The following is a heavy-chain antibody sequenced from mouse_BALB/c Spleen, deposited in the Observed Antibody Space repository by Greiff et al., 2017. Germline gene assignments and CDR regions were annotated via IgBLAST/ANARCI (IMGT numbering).Heavy chain of an antibody. V-gene: IGHV5-17*02. D-gene: IGHD2-10*01. J-gene: IGHJ4*01. CDR3: ARTYYGNYYYYAMDY. CDR1: GFTFSSFG. CDR2: ISSGSSTI. Sequence: EVQLVESGGGLVQPGGSRKLSCAASGFTFSSFGMHWVRQAPEKGLEWVAYISSGSSTIYYADTVKGRFTISRDNPKNTLFLQMTSLRSEDTAMYYCARTYYGNYYYYAMDYWGQGTSVTVSA.